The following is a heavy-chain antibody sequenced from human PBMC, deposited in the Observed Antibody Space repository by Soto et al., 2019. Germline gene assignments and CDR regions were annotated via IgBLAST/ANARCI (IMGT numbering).Heavy chain of an antibody. J-gene: IGHJ6*02. CDR3: AKTAGLGSYYYGMDV. Sequence: PGGSLRLSCVATGFTFRNCAMNWVRQVPGKGLEWVSGATATGGTTYYAASVKGRFTISRDNSNNTVYLQMNSLGADDTAIYYCAKTAGLGSYYYGMDVWGQGTTVTVSS. D-gene: IGHD3-16*01. V-gene: IGHV3-23*01. CDR1: GFTFRNCA. CDR2: ATATGGTT.